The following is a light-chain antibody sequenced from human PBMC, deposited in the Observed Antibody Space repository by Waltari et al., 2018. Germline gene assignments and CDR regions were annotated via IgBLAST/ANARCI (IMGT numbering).Light chain of an antibody. Sequence: QTVVTQKPSLTVSPGGTVPLTCASRTGAVTSGHSPNWFQQKPGQAPRALIYATSNKYSWTPARFSGSLLGDKAALTLSGVQPEDGADYYCLLYSGGAHLFGGGTKLTVL. CDR3: LLYSGGAHL. CDR1: TGAVTSGHS. J-gene: IGLJ2*01. CDR2: ATS. V-gene: IGLV7-43*01.